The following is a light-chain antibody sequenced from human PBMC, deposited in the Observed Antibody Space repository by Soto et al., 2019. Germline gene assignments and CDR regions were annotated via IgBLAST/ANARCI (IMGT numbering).Light chain of an antibody. CDR3: QQYKSYWT. CDR1: QTISSW. CDR2: KAS. V-gene: IGKV1-5*03. Sequence: DIQMTQSPSTLSGSVGDRVTITCRASQTISSWLAWYQQKPGKAPKLLIYKASTLKSGVPSRFSGSGSGTEFTLTITSLQPEDFATYYCQQYKSYWTFGQGTKV. J-gene: IGKJ1*01.